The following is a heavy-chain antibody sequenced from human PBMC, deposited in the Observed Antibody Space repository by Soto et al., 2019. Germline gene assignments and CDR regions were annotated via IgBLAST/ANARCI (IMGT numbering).Heavy chain of an antibody. D-gene: IGHD1-1*01. CDR3: VRDGTKTLRDWFDP. CDR1: GASISGFY. Sequence: SETLSLTCTGSGASISGFYWSWFRKPAGKGLEWIGRIDATGTTDYNPSLTSRVMMSVDTSKKQFSLKLRSVTAADTAVYYCVRDGTKTLRDWFDPWGQGISVTVSS. CDR2: IDATGTT. J-gene: IGHJ5*02. V-gene: IGHV4-4*07.